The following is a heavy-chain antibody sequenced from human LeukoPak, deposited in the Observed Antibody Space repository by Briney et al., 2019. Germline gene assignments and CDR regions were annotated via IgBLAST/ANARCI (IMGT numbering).Heavy chain of an antibody. J-gene: IGHJ6*03. D-gene: IGHD4-23*01. CDR3: ARLHYDGNYGYYYYYMDV. Sequence: SETLSLTCAVYGGSFSGYYWSWIRQPPGKGLEWIGSIYYTGSTYYNPSLKSRVTISVDTSKNQFSLKLSSVTAADTAVYYCARLHYDGNYGYYYYYMDVWGKGTTVTISS. V-gene: IGHV4-34*01. CDR2: IYYTGST. CDR1: GGSFSGYY.